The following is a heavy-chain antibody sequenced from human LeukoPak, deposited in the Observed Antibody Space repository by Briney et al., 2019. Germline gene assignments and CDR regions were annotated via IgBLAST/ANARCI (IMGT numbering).Heavy chain of an antibody. V-gene: IGHV3-21*01. Sequence: GGSLRLSCAASGFTFSNYDMHWVRQAPGKGLEWVSAISSSSAYIYYADSVRGRFTISRDNAENSLFLQLNSLRAEDTAVYFCARGEEKATITGLDSWGQGTLVTVSS. CDR2: ISSSSAYI. CDR1: GFTFSNYD. J-gene: IGHJ4*02. D-gene: IGHD5-24*01. CDR3: ARGEEKATITGLDS.